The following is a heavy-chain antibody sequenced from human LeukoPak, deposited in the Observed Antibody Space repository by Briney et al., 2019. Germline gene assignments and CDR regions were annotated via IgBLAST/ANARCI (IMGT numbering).Heavy chain of an antibody. CDR2: IYSGGST. D-gene: IGHD3-22*01. CDR3: ARGYYYDSSGYYYYYMDV. Sequence: PGGSLRLSCAASGFTVSSNYMSWVRQAPGKGLEWVSVIYSGGSTYYADSVKGRFTISRDNSKNTLYLQMNSLRAEDTAVYYCARGYYYDSSGYYYYYMDVWGKGTTVTVSS. J-gene: IGHJ6*03. V-gene: IGHV3-53*01. CDR1: GFTVSSNY.